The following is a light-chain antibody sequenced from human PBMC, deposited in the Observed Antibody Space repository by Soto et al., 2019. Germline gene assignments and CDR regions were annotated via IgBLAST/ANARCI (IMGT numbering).Light chain of an antibody. CDR3: TSYTGDTALV. J-gene: IGLJ1*01. CDR2: EVS. CDR1: SSDVGTYN. Sequence: QSALTQPASVSGSPGQSITISCTGTSSDVGTYNFSWYQHHPGKAPKLIIYEVSNRPSGVSNRFSGSKSGSTASLTISGLQAEDEADFHCTSYTGDTALVFGTGTKLTVL. V-gene: IGLV2-14*01.